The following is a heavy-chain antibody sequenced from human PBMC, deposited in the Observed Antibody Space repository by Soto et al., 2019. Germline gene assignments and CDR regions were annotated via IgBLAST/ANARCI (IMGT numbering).Heavy chain of an antibody. CDR3: TRAHFEPGNYYYYGMDV. Sequence: GGSLRLSCAASGFTFSGSAMHWVRQASGKGLEWVGRIRSKANSYATAYAASVKGRFTISRDDSKNTAYLQMNSLKTEDTAVYYCTRAHFEPGNYYYYGMDVWGQGTPVTVYS. CDR1: GFTFSGSA. J-gene: IGHJ6*02. D-gene: IGHD3-10*01. CDR2: IRSKANSYAT. V-gene: IGHV3-73*01.